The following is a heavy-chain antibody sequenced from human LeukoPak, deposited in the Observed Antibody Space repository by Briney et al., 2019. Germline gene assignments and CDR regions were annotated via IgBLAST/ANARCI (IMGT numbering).Heavy chain of an antibody. J-gene: IGHJ4*02. D-gene: IGHD3-9*01. CDR2: IRPEGTTT. Sequence: AGGSLRLSCAASGFTFSTYWMHWVRQAPGKGLVWVARIRPEGTTTAYADSVKGRFTISRDNAKNTLFLQMNSLSAEDTAVYYCAGDLDWILFDYWGQGTLVTVSS. CDR1: GFTFSTYW. CDR3: AGDLDWILFDY. V-gene: IGHV3-74*03.